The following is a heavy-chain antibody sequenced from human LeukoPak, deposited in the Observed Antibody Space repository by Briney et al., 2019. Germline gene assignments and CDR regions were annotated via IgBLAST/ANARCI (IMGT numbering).Heavy chain of an antibody. D-gene: IGHD1-26*01. CDR3: AKAYSGESPDPFDD. Sequence: GGSLRLSCAASGFTFSSYAMSWVRQAPGKGLEWVSAISGSGGTTYYPDPVKGRFTISRDNSKNALYLQMSSLTAEDTAVYYCAKAYSGESPDPFDDWGQGTLVTV. CDR1: GFTFSSYA. V-gene: IGHV3-23*01. CDR2: ISGSGGTT. J-gene: IGHJ4*02.